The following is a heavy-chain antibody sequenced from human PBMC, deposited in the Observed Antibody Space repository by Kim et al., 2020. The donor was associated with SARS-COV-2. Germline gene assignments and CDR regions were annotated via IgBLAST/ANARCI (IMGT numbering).Heavy chain of an antibody. Sequence: ASVKASCKASGYTFTSYAMNWVRQAPGQGLEWMGWINTNTGNPTYAQGFTGRFVFSLDTSVSTAYLQISSLKAEDTAVYYCAREGYCSSTSCYTGDFQHWGQGTLVTVSS. CDR3: AREGYCSSTSCYTGDFQH. CDR2: INTNTGNP. CDR1: GYTFTSYA. D-gene: IGHD2-2*02. J-gene: IGHJ1*01. V-gene: IGHV7-4-1*02.